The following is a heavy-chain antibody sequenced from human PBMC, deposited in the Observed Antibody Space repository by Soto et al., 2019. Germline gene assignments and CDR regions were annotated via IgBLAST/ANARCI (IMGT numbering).Heavy chain of an antibody. D-gene: IGHD3-9*01. CDR2: IWYDGSNK. V-gene: IGHV3-33*01. Sequence: QVQLVESGGGVVQPGRSLRLSCAASGFTFSSYGMHWVRQAPGKGLEGVAVIWYDGSNKYYADSVKGRFTISRDNSNNKLYLQMNSLRAEDTAVYYCARDRSDYDILTGYYRGGYFDYWGQGTLVTVSS. J-gene: IGHJ4*02. CDR1: GFTFSSYG. CDR3: ARDRSDYDILTGYYRGGYFDY.